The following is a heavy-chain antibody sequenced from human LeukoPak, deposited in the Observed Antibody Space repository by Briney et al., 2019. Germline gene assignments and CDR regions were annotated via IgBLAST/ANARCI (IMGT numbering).Heavy chain of an antibody. CDR1: GYSFTSYG. J-gene: IGHJ4*02. Sequence: ASVKVSCTASGYSFTSYGISWVRQAPGQGLERMRWISAYNGNTNYAQKLQGRVTMTTDTSTSTAYMELRSLRSDDTAVYYCARGPYYDILTGYHHYFDYWGQGTLVTVSS. D-gene: IGHD3-9*01. CDR2: ISAYNGNT. CDR3: ARGPYYDILTGYHHYFDY. V-gene: IGHV1-18*01.